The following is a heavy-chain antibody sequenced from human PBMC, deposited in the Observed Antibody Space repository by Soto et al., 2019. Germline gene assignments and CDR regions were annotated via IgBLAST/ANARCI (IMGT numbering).Heavy chain of an antibody. CDR3: ARGRYGDY. D-gene: IGHD1-1*01. Sequence: QVHLVQSGAEVKKPGASVKVSCKGSGYAFTTYGITWVRQAPGQGLEWMGWISAHNGNTNYARKLQGRVTVTRDTATSPDYMELRSLRSDDTAVYYGARGRYGDYWGQGALVTVSS. V-gene: IGHV1-18*01. J-gene: IGHJ4*02. CDR2: ISAHNGNT. CDR1: GYAFTTYG.